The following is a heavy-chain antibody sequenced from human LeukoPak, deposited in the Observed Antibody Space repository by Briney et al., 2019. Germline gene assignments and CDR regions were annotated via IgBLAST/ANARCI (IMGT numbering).Heavy chain of an antibody. V-gene: IGHV4-34*01. CDR3: ASNVGYYYYGMYV. CDR2: INHSGST. Sequence: SETLSLTCAVYGGSFNGYYWSGIRQPPGKGLEWIGEINHSGSTYYNPSLKSRVTISVDTSKNQFYLKLSSVPAADTAVYYCASNVGYYYYGMYVWGKGTTVTVSS. D-gene: IGHD3-10*01. CDR1: GGSFNGYY. J-gene: IGHJ6*04.